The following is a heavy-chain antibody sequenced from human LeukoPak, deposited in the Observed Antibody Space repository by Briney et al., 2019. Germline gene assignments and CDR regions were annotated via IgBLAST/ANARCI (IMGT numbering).Heavy chain of an antibody. CDR1: GGSISSYY. V-gene: IGHV4-59*01. J-gene: IGHJ3*02. D-gene: IGHD6-13*01. CDR2: IYYSGST. Sequence: SETLSLTCTVSGGSISSYYWSGIRQPPGKGLEWIGYIYYSGSTNYNPSLKSRVTISVDTSKNQFSLKLSSVTAADTAVYYCAREGIAAADYAFDIWGQGTMVTVSS. CDR3: AREGIAAADYAFDI.